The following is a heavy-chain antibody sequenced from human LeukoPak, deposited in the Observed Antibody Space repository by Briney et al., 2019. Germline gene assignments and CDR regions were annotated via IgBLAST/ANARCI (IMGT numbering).Heavy chain of an antibody. CDR2: IRSKANSYAT. V-gene: IGHV3-73*01. CDR3: TSLKERYCSSTSCSRPPNDY. D-gene: IGHD2-2*01. Sequence: GGSLKLSCAASGFTFSGSAMHWVRQASGKGLEWVGRIRSKANSYATACAASVKGRFTISRDDSKNTAYLQMNSLKTEDTAVYYCTSLKERYCSSTSCSRPPNDYWGQGTLVTVSS. CDR1: GFTFSGSA. J-gene: IGHJ4*02.